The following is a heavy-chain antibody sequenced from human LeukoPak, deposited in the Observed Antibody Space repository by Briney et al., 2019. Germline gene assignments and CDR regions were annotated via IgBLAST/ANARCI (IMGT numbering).Heavy chain of an antibody. Sequence: GGSLRLSCAASGFTFSSYGMHWVRQAPGKGLEWVAVIWYDGSNKYYADSVKGRFTISRDNSKNTLYLQMNSLRAEDTAVYYCAREVVSLGELSLPNYWGQGTLVTVSS. D-gene: IGHD3-16*02. J-gene: IGHJ4*02. CDR2: IWYDGSNK. CDR3: AREVVSLGELSLPNY. CDR1: GFTFSSYG. V-gene: IGHV3-33*01.